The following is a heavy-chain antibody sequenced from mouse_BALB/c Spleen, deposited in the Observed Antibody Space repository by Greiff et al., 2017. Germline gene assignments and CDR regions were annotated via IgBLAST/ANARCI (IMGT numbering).Heavy chain of an antibody. Sequence: EVKLMESGGGLVQPGGSRKLSCAASGFTFSSFGMHWVRQAPEKGLEWVAYISSGSSTIYYADTVKGRFTISRDNPKNTLFLQMTSLRSEDTAMYYCARVTTATPFDYWGQGTTLTVSS. CDR3: ARVTTATPFDY. J-gene: IGHJ2*01. CDR2: ISSGSSTI. V-gene: IGHV5-17*02. D-gene: IGHD1-2*01. CDR1: GFTFSSFG.